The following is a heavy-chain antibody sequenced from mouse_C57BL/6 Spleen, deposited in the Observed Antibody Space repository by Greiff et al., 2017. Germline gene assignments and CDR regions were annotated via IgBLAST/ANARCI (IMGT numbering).Heavy chain of an antibody. CDR2: ISSGGSYT. Sequence: EVQRVESGGDLVKPGGSLKLSCAASGFTFSSYGMSWVRQTPDKRLEWVATISSGGSYTYSPDSVKGRFTISRDNAKNTLYLQMSSLKSEATAMYYCASDYYGSSSFAYWGQGTLVTVSA. V-gene: IGHV5-6*01. CDR3: ASDYYGSSSFAY. D-gene: IGHD1-1*01. CDR1: GFTFSSYG. J-gene: IGHJ3*01.